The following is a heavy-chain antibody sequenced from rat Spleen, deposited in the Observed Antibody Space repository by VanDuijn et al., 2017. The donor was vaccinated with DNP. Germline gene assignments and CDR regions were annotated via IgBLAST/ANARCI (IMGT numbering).Heavy chain of an antibody. J-gene: IGHJ2*01. CDR3: TRSLSYTYYGYFDY. V-gene: IGHV2-30*01. Sequence: VQLQESGPGLVQPSQTLSLTCTVSGFSLTTYNVHWVRQPTGKGLEWMGIIWTGGNTDYNSTLKSRLSISRDTSKSQVLLKMNSLQADDTGTYYCTRSLSYTYYGYFDYWGQGVMVTVSS. D-gene: IGHD1-6*01. CDR1: GFSLTTYN. CDR2: IWTGGNT.